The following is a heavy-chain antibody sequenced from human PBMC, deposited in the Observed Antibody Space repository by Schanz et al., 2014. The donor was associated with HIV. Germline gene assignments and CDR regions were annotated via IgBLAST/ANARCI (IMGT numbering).Heavy chain of an antibody. CDR2: MSHDGFSK. CDR3: AREGESSGRAGLFEL. J-gene: IGHJ3*01. D-gene: IGHD6-19*01. Sequence: VRLLESGGGLVQPGGSLRLSCAASGLTFSSSIMHWVRQAPGKGLEWVAGMSHDGFSKYFADSVKGRFAISREDSKNTVHLQMDSLRPEDTAVYYCAREGESSGRAGLFELWGQGAMVTVSS. V-gene: IGHV3-30*09. CDR1: GLTFSSSI.